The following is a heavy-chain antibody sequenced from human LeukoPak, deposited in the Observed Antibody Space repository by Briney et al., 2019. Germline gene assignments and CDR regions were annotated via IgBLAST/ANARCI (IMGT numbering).Heavy chain of an antibody. CDR2: ISGSGGST. Sequence: GGSLRLSCAASGFTFSSYAMSWVRQASGKGLEWVSAISGSGGSTYYADSVKGRFTISRDNSKNTLYLQMNSLRAEDTAVYYCAKDLSPKYSSSIVPGIPDYWGQGTLVTVSS. CDR3: AKDLSPKYSSSIVPGIPDY. D-gene: IGHD6-6*01. CDR1: GFTFSSYA. V-gene: IGHV3-23*01. J-gene: IGHJ4*02.